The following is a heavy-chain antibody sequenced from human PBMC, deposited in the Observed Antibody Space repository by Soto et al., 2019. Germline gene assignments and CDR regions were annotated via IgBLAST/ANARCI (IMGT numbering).Heavy chain of an antibody. Sequence: GGSLRLSCAASGFTFSSYSMNWVRQAPGKGLEWVSYISSSSSTIYYADSVKGRFTISRDNAKNSLYLQMNSLRAEDTAVYYWAREVLFLEWLPLDYWGMGTLVTVCS. CDR3: AREVLFLEWLPLDY. CDR2: ISSSSSTI. J-gene: IGHJ4*02. D-gene: IGHD3-3*01. V-gene: IGHV3-48*01. CDR1: GFTFSSYS.